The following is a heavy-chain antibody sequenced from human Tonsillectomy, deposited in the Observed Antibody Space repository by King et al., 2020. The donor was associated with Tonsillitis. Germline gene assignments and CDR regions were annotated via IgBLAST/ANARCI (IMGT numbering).Heavy chain of an antibody. CDR3: ARDTGEDCGGDCYPFDY. CDR2: IYYSGST. V-gene: IGHV4-31*03. J-gene: IGHJ4*02. D-gene: IGHD2-21*02. Sequence: VQLQESGPGLVKPSQTLSLTCTVSGGSISSGGYYWSWIRQHPGKGLEWIGYIYYSGSTYYNPSLKSRVTISVDTSKNQFSLKLSSVTAADTAVYYCARDTGEDCGGDCYPFDYWGQGTLVTVSS. CDR1: GGSISSGGYY.